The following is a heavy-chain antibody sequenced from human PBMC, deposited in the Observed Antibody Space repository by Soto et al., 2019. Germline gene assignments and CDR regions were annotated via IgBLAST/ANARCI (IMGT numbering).Heavy chain of an antibody. J-gene: IGHJ6*02. V-gene: IGHV3-23*01. CDR2: ISDSGGRT. D-gene: IGHD3-3*01. Sequence: DVQLLESGGGLVQPGKSLRLSCAASGFSFISYAMSWVRQVSGKRLEWVSSISDSGGRTFYAESVEGRFTISRDDSTSTLFLQMNSLRAEDTAIYYCTKGGVRFLEWLGDVWGQGTTVTVSS. CDR1: GFSFISYA. CDR3: TKGGVRFLEWLGDV.